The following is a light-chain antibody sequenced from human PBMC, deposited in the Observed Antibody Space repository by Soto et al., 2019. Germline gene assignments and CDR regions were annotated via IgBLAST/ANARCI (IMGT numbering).Light chain of an antibody. CDR3: QQYDNLPYT. CDR2: DAS. V-gene: IGKV1-33*01. CDR1: QDISKF. Sequence: DLQMTQSPSSLSASVGDRVTITCQASQDISKFLDWYQQKPGKAPKLLIYDASILIRGVPSRYSGSGSGTDFTFTISSLQPEDFATYYCQQYDNLPYTFGQGTKLEI. J-gene: IGKJ2*01.